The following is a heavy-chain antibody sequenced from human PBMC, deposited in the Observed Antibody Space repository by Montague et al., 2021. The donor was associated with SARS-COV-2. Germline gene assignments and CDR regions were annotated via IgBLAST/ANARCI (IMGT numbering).Heavy chain of an antibody. CDR2: IDWDDDK. J-gene: IGHJ4*02. Sequence: VKLTQTLTLTCTFSGFSLSTSGMCVSWIRQPPGKALEWLALIDWDDDKYYSTSLKTRLTISKDTSKNQVVLTMTNMDPVDTATYYCARIRDYDILTGSYSGFDYWGQGTLVTVSS. CDR3: ARIRDYDILTGSYSGFDY. V-gene: IGHV2-70*01. CDR1: GFSLSTSGMC. D-gene: IGHD3-9*01.